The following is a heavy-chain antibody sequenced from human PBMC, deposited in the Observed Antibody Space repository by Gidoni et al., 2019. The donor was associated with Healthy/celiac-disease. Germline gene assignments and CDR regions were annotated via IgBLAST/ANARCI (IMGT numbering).Heavy chain of an antibody. V-gene: IGHV3-23*01. J-gene: IGHJ4*02. CDR3: AKAYYDYVWGSPTVSYFDY. CDR1: GFTFSSYA. D-gene: IGHD3-16*01. Sequence: EVQLLESGGGLVQPGGSLRLSCAASGFTFSSYAMSWVRQAPGKGLEWVSAISGSGGSTYYADSVKGRFTISRDNSKHTLYLQMNSLRAEDTAVYYCAKAYYDYVWGSPTVSYFDYWGQGTLVTVSS. CDR2: ISGSGGST.